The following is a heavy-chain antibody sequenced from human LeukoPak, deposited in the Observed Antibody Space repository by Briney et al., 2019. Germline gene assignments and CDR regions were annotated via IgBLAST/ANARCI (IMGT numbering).Heavy chain of an antibody. CDR3: ARDGRRIAAAGALRSHWFDP. V-gene: IGHV1-2*02. CDR1: GYTSTGYY. J-gene: IGHJ5*02. CDR2: INPNSGGT. Sequence: GASVKVSCKASGYTSTGYYMHWVRQAPGQGLEWMGWINPNSGGTNYAQKFQGRVTMTRDTSISTAYMELSRLRSDDTAVYYCARDGRRIAAAGALRSHWFDPWGQGTLVTVSS. D-gene: IGHD6-13*01.